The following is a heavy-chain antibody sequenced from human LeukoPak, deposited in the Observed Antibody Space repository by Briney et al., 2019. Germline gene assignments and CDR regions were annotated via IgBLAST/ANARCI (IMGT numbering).Heavy chain of an antibody. CDR3: ARVRDFWSTPDY. Sequence: PGGSLRLSCAASGFTFSSYGMHWVRQAPGKGLEWVAFIRYDGSNKYYADSVKGRFTISRDNAKNSLYLQMNSLRAEDTAVYYCARVRDFWSTPDYWGQGTLVTASS. CDR1: GFTFSSYG. V-gene: IGHV3-30*02. J-gene: IGHJ4*02. D-gene: IGHD3-3*01. CDR2: IRYDGSNK.